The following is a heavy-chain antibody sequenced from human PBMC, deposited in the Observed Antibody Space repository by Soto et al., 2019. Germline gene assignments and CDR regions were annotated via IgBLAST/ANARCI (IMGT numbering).Heavy chain of an antibody. CDR1: GGSIDSYY. D-gene: IGHD4-17*01. Sequence: PSETLSLTCTVSGGSIDSYYWSWIRQPPGKGLEWIGYVHFSGSTNHNPSLKSRVALSLDTSKNQFSLRLSSVTAADSAVYYCAGGGLEDYGLHYFDSWGQGALVTVSS. CDR2: VHFSGST. J-gene: IGHJ4*02. V-gene: IGHV4-59*01. CDR3: AGGGLEDYGLHYFDS.